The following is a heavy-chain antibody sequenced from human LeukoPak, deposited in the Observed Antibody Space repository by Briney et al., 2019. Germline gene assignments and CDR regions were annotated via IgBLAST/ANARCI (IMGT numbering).Heavy chain of an antibody. CDR3: ARDYAGYKYTAFDI. D-gene: IGHD5-24*01. V-gene: IGHV4-59*01. J-gene: IGHJ3*02. CDR1: GGSISSYY. CDR2: IYYSGST. Sequence: SETLSLTCTVSGGSISSYYWSWIRQPPGKGLEWIGYIYYSGSTNYNPSLKSRVTISVDTSKNQFSLKLSSVTAADTAVYYCARDYAGYKYTAFDIWGQGTMVTVSS.